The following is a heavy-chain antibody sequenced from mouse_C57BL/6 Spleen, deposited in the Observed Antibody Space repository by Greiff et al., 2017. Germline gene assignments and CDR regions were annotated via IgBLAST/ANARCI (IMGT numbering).Heavy chain of an antibody. CDR2: ISDGGSYT. D-gene: IGHD4-1*01. CDR1: GFTFSSYA. CDR3: AREELGGRAY. J-gene: IGHJ3*01. V-gene: IGHV5-4*01. Sequence: EVNLVESGGGLVKPGGSLKLSCAASGFTFSSYAMSWVRQTPEKRLEWVATISDGGSYTYYPDNVKGRFTIYRDNAKNNLYLQMSHLKSEDTAMYYCAREELGGRAYWGQVTLVTVSA.